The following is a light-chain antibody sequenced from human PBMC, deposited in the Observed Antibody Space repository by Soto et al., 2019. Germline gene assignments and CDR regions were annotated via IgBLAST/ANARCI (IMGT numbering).Light chain of an antibody. CDR3: QQFNSYTIT. CDR2: EAS. J-gene: IGKJ5*01. Sequence: DIQMNQSPATLSASVGDRGTITCRASQSIGRWLIWYQQKRGKAPKVXIYEASSLESGVPSRFSGSGAGTEFTLPIGGLQPDDFATYYCQQFNSYTITFGQGTRLEIK. CDR1: QSIGRW. V-gene: IGKV1-5*01.